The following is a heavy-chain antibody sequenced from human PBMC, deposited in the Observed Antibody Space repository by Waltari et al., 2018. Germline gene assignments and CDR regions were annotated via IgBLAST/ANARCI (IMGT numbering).Heavy chain of an antibody. V-gene: IGHV4-31*03. Sequence: QVQLQESGPGLVKPSQTLSLTCTVSGGSISSGGYYWSWIRQHPGKGLEWIGYIYYSGSTYYIPSLKSRVTISVDTSKNQFSLKLSSVTAADTAVYYCARDLIESYYDSSGYYRPIGYWGQGTLVTVSS. CDR2: IYYSGST. D-gene: IGHD3-22*01. J-gene: IGHJ4*02. CDR3: ARDLIESYYDSSGYYRPIGY. CDR1: GGSISSGGYY.